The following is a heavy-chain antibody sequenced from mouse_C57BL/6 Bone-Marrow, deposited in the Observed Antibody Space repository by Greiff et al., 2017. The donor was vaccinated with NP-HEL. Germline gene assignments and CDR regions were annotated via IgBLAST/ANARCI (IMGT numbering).Heavy chain of an antibody. CDR2: IDPSDSYT. CDR1: GYTFTSYW. CDR3: VYYDYDVNWDFDV. V-gene: IGHV1-69*01. J-gene: IGHJ1*03. D-gene: IGHD2-4*01. Sequence: QVQLQQPGAELVMPGASVKLSCKASGYTFTSYWMHWVKQRPGHGLEWIGEIDPSDSYTNYNQKFKGKSTLTVDKSSSTAYMQLSSLTSEDSAVYYCVYYDYDVNWDFDVWGTGTTVTVSS.